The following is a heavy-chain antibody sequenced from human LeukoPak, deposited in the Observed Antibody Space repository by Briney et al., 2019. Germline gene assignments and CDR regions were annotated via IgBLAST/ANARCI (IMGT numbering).Heavy chain of an antibody. J-gene: IGHJ4*02. CDR2: IEQSGTT. CDR3: ASVPHYYFGYGYFDS. CDR1: GGSFIGYN. D-gene: IGHD3-10*01. Sequence: PSETLSLTCVVYGGSFIGYNWSWIRQPPGKGLEWIGEIEQSGTTNYSTSLKSRVSISVDTSKKQFSLTLTSMTAADTAVYYCASVPHYYFGYGYFDSWGQGTLVTVSS. V-gene: IGHV4-34*01.